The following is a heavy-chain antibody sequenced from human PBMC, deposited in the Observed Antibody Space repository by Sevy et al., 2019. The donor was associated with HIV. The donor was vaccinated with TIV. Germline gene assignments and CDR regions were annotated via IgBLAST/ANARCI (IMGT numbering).Heavy chain of an antibody. CDR1: GGSISSYY. J-gene: IGHJ4*02. CDR2: IYYSGST. V-gene: IGHV4-59*01. CDR3: ARGAAASDY. D-gene: IGHD6-13*01. Sequence: SEILSLTCTVSGGSISSYYWSWIRQPPGKGLEWIAYIYYSGSTNYNPSPKSRVTISVDTSKNQFSLKLSSVTAADTAVYYCARGAAASDYWGQGTLVTVSS.